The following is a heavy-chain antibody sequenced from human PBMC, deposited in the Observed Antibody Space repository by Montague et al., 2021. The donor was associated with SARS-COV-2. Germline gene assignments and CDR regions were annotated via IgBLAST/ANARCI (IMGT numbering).Heavy chain of an antibody. CDR2: ISHGGGT. D-gene: IGHD2-15*01. CDR3: ASHCGGGRCYFGMDV. V-gene: IGHV4-34*01. CDR1: GGSFSSY. Sequence: SETLSLTCDVYGGSFSSYWSWIRQPPGRGLEWVGQISHGGGTNYNLSLKSRVTISVDTSKNQVSLKLSSVTAADTAVYYCASHCGGGRCYFGMDVWGQGTTVTVSS. J-gene: IGHJ6*02.